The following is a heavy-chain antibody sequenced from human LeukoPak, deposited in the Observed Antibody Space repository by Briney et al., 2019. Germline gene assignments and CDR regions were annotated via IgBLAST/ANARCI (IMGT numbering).Heavy chain of an antibody. J-gene: IGHJ4*02. CDR1: GFTLNNAW. D-gene: IGHD3-3*01. V-gene: IGHV3-15*01. CDR2: IKSKTDGGTT. Sequence: NPGGSLRLSCAASGFTLNNAWMSWVRQAPGKGLEWVGLIKSKTDGGTTDYAAPVKGRFTISRNDSKNTVYLQMNSLKTEDTAVYYCTTGGTISDYWGQGTLVTVSS. CDR3: TTGGTISDY.